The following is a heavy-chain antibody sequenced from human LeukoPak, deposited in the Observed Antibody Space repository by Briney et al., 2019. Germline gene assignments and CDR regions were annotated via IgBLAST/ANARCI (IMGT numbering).Heavy chain of an antibody. Sequence: GGSLRLSCVVSGIPFSDYYMNWIRQAPGKGLEWISYISSSSSYTDYADSVKGRFTISRDNSKNTLFLQLNSLRAEDTAVYFCSKDFTVTTVGYFHYWGQGTLVTVSS. CDR2: ISSSSSYT. D-gene: IGHD4-17*01. V-gene: IGHV3-11*05. CDR3: SKDFTVTTVGYFHY. J-gene: IGHJ1*01. CDR1: GIPFSDYY.